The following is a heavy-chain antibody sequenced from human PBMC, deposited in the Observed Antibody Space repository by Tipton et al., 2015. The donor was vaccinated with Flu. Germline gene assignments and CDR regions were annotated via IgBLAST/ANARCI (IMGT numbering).Heavy chain of an antibody. J-gene: IGHJ4*01. CDR3: ARTGGGYYASSGYYFDY. D-gene: IGHD3-22*01. Sequence: SLRLSCEASGFTFNDYEMNWVRQAPGKGLEWLSYISSSGKTKFYADSVKGRFTVSRDNARNSLYLQMTSLRPDDTAVYYCARTGGGYYASSGYYFDYWGQSTQVTVSS. CDR2: ISSSGKTK. V-gene: IGHV3-48*03. CDR1: GFTFNDYE.